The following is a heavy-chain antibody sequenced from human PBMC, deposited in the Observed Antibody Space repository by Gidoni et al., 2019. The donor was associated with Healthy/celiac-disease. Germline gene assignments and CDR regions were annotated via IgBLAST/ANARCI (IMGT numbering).Heavy chain of an antibody. Sequence: EVQLVESGGGLVQPGGSLRLSCAASGFTFSSYWMSWVRQAPGKGLEWVANIKQDGSEKYYVDSVKGRFTISRDNAKNSLYLQMNSLRAEDTAVYYCARDLYCSGGSCYSPNWFDPWGQGTLVTVSS. V-gene: IGHV3-7*04. J-gene: IGHJ5*02. D-gene: IGHD2-15*01. CDR2: IKQDGSEK. CDR3: ARDLYCSGGSCYSPNWFDP. CDR1: GFTFSSYW.